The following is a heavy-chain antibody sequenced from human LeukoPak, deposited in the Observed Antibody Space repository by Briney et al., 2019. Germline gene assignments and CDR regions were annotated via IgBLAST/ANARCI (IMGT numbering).Heavy chain of an antibody. D-gene: IGHD6-13*01. J-gene: IGHJ4*02. V-gene: IGHV3-30*04. CDR1: GFTFRSYA. Sequence: PGGSLRLSCAASGFTFRSYAMHWVRQAPGKGLEWVAVISFDGSNKYYADSVKGRFTISRDNSKNTLYLQMNSLRAEDTAVYYCAKSAGPGDYWGQGTLVTVSS. CDR3: AKSAGPGDY. CDR2: ISFDGSNK.